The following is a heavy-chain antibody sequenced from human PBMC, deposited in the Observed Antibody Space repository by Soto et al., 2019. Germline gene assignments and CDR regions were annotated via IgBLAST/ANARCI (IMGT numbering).Heavy chain of an antibody. CDR3: ARDDTDLHPLVDYYGMDV. J-gene: IGHJ6*02. CDR2: IWYDGSNK. D-gene: IGHD6-6*01. CDR1: GFTFSSYG. Sequence: PGGSLRLSCAASGFTFSSYGMHWVRQAPGKGLEWVAVIWYDGSNKYYADSVKGRFTISRDNSKNTLYLQMNSLRAEDTAVYYCARDDTDLHPLVDYYGMDVWGQGTTVTVSS. V-gene: IGHV3-33*01.